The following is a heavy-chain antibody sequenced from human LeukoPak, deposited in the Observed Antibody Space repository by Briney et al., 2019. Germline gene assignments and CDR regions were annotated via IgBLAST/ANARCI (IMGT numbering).Heavy chain of an antibody. V-gene: IGHV4-39*01. CDR3: ARHTRSSGYLFDY. Sequence: SETLSLTSTVSGGSTSSSSYYWGRIRQPPGKGLEGIGSIYYSGSTYYNPSLKSRVTISVDTSKNQFSLKLSSVTAADTAVYYCARHTRSSGYLFDYWGQGTLATVSS. CDR1: GGSTSSSSYY. CDR2: IYYSGST. D-gene: IGHD3-3*01. J-gene: IGHJ4*02.